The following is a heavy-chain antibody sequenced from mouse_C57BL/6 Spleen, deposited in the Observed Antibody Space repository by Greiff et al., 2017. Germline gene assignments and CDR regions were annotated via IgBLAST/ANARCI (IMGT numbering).Heavy chain of an antibody. CDR1: GFTFSSYT. CDR3: ARTGWDAMDY. V-gene: IGHV5-9*01. CDR2: ISGGGGNT. J-gene: IGHJ4*01. D-gene: IGHD4-1*01. Sequence: EVHLVESGGGLVKPGGSLKLSCAASGFTFSSYTMSWVRQTPEKRLEWVATISGGGGNTYYPDSVKGRFTISRDNAKNTLYLQMSSLRSEDTALYYCARTGWDAMDYWGQGTSVTVSS.